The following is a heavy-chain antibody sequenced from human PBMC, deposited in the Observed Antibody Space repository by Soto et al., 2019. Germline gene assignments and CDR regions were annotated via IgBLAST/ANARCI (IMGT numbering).Heavy chain of an antibody. J-gene: IGHJ5*02. D-gene: IGHD3-10*01. CDR3: ARAPTWFGELSSWFDP. V-gene: IGHV1-69*05. Sequence: QVQLVQSGAEVTKPGSSVKVSCKASGGTFSSYAISWVRQAPGQGLEWMGGIIPIYGTANYAQKFQGRVTVRPDQSTSTAYRELSSPRSEDSAGYYCARAPTWFGELSSWFDPWGQGALVTVSS. CDR2: IIPIYGTA. CDR1: GGTFSSYA.